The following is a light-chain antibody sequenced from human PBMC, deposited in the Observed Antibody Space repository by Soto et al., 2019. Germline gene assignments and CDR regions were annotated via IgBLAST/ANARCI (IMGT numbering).Light chain of an antibody. CDR1: SSNIGSNY. J-gene: IGLJ1*01. CDR3: AAWGDSLSGYV. Sequence: QSALTQPPSASGTPGQGVSISCSGSSSNIGSNYVYWYQQLPGTAPKLLIYRNNQRPSGVPDRFSGSKSGTSASLAISGLRSENEADYYCAAWGDSLSGYVFGTGTKVTVL. V-gene: IGLV1-47*01. CDR2: RNN.